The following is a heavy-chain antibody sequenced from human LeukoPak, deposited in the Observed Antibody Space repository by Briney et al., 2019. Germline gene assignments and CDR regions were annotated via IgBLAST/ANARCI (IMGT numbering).Heavy chain of an antibody. V-gene: IGHV1-24*01. CDR3: TRGVAGGYFDL. Sequence: AASVKVSCKVNGDSVTELSMHWVRQAPGKGPEWMGGFDPEDDRMIYAQEFQFRFTMTQDTSTNTVFMELRSLRYEDTAIYFCTRGVAGGYFDLWGRGTLVRVSS. CDR2: FDPEDDRM. J-gene: IGHJ2*01. D-gene: IGHD6-19*01. CDR1: GDSVTELS.